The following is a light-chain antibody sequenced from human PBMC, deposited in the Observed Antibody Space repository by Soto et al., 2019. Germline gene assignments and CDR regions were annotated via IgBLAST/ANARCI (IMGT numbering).Light chain of an antibody. Sequence: QSALTQPASVSGSPGQSITISCTGTSSDVGGYDYVSWYQQHPGKAPKPMIYEVSNRPSGVSNRFSGSKSGNTASLTISGLQAEDEADYYCSSFAAGKTDVFGTGTKLTVL. V-gene: IGLV2-14*01. CDR3: SSFAAGKTDV. CDR1: SSDVGGYDY. J-gene: IGLJ1*01. CDR2: EVS.